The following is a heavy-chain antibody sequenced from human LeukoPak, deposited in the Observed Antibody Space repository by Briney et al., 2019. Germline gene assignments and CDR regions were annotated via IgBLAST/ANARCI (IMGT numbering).Heavy chain of an antibody. V-gene: IGHV4-59*01. Sequence: SETLSLTCTVSGGSISSYYWSWIRQPPGKGLEWIGYIYYSGSTNYNPSLKSRVTISVDTSKNQFSLKLSSVTAADTAVYYCARGCSTSCYWAFDIWGQGTMVTVSS. CDR1: GGSISSYY. D-gene: IGHD2-2*01. J-gene: IGHJ3*02. CDR2: IYYSGST. CDR3: ARGCSTSCYWAFDI.